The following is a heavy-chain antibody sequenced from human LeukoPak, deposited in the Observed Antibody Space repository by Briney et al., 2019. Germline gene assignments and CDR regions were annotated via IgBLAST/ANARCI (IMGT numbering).Heavy chain of an antibody. V-gene: IGHV3-73*01. J-gene: IGHJ4*02. CDR2: IRSKANSYAT. CDR3: TTQLITVPGGY. Sequence: GGSLRLSCAASGFTFSGSAMHWVRQASGKGLEWVGRIRSKANSYATAYAASVKGRFTISRDDSKNTAYLQINSLKTEDTAVYYCTTQLITVPGGYWGQGTLVTVSS. CDR1: GFTFSGSA. D-gene: IGHD4-17*01.